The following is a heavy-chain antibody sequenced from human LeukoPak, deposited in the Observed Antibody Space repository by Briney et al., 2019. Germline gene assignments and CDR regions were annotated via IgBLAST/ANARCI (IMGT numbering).Heavy chain of an antibody. J-gene: IGHJ4*02. D-gene: IGHD3-22*01. Sequence: GGSLRLSCAASGFTFSSYAMSWVRQAPGKGLEWVSAISGSGGSTYYADSVKGRFTISRDNSKNTLYLQMNSLRAEDTAVYYCAKDRQPRTTMIVVGNTFDYWGQGTLVTVSS. CDR2: ISGSGGST. CDR1: GFTFSSYA. CDR3: AKDRQPRTTMIVVGNTFDY. V-gene: IGHV3-23*01.